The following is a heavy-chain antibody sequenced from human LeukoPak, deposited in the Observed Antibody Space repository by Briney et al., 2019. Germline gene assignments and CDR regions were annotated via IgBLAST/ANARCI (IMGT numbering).Heavy chain of an antibody. CDR3: ARNSGWYGVS. D-gene: IGHD6-19*01. V-gene: IGHV3-23*01. Sequence: GGFLRLSCATSGFIFTNAWMSWIRQAPGKGLEWVSSVDYSGGDTHYADSVMGRFTISRDNSKNTLYLQLNSLSADDTAVYYCARNSGWYGVSWGQGTLVTVSS. J-gene: IGHJ4*02. CDR2: VDYSGGDT. CDR1: GFIFTNAW.